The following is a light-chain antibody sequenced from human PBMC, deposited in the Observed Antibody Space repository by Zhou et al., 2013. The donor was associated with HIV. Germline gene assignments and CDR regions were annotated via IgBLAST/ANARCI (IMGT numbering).Light chain of an antibody. J-gene: IGKJ4*01. CDR3: QQSYTTPET. CDR1: QDIRNY. V-gene: IGKV1-39*01. CDR2: SAS. Sequence: DIQMTQSPSSLSASVGDRVTITCQASQDIRNYLNWYQHKPGKAPKLLIYSASTVQSGVPSRFSGSGYGTDFTLAISSLQPEDFAIYFCQQSYTTPETFGGGTKVE.